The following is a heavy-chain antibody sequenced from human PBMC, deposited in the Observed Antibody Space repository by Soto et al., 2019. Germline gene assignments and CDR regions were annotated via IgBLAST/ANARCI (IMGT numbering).Heavy chain of an antibody. CDR3: ARDRYDILTGYRNYYFDY. J-gene: IGHJ4*02. V-gene: IGHV3-33*01. CDR1: GFTFSSYG. CDR2: IWYDGSNK. Sequence: QVQLVESGGGVVQPGRSLRLSCAASGFTFSSYGMHWVRQAPGKGLERVAVIWYDGSNKYYADSVKGRFTISRDNSKNTLYLQMNSLRAEDTAVYYCARDRYDILTGYRNYYFDYWGQGTLVTVSS. D-gene: IGHD3-9*01.